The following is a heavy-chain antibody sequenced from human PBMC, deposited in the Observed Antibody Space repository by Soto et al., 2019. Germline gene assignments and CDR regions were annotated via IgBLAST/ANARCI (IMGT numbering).Heavy chain of an antibody. CDR3: ARTHYYGLEV. CDR1: GFTFSDHY. Sequence: QGQLVESGGGLVKAGGSPRLSCAASGFTFSDHYMSWIRQAPGKGLEWLSYISGDGRIIFYADSLKGRFTVSRDNAKNSLYLEMNSLRAEDTAVYYCARTHYYGLEVWGQGTTVTVSS. J-gene: IGHJ6*02. V-gene: IGHV3-11*01. CDR2: ISGDGRII.